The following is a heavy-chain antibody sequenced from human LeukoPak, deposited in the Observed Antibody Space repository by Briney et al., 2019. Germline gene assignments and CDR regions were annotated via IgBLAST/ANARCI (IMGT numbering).Heavy chain of an antibody. CDR2: IKQDGSEK. V-gene: IGHV3-7*01. CDR3: ARDKSYGDSADY. Sequence: GGSLRLSCAASGFTFNNYAMSWVRQAPGKGLEWVANIKQDGSEKYYVDSVKGRFTISRDNAKNSLDLQMNSLRAEDTAVYYCARDKSYGDSADYWGQGTLVTVSS. D-gene: IGHD4-17*01. CDR1: GFTFNNYA. J-gene: IGHJ4*02.